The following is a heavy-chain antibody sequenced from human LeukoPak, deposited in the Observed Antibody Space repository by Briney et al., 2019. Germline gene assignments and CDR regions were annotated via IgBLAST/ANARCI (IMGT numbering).Heavy chain of an antibody. J-gene: IGHJ4*02. CDR1: GFTFSRYW. CDR2: IKEDGSEK. Sequence: PGGSLRLSCAASGFTFSRYWMSWVRQAPGKGLEWVANIKEDGSEKYYLDSVKGRFTISRDNTKNSLFLQMNSLRAEDSAVYYCARGPPIRGYSYGFDYWGQGTLVTVSS. V-gene: IGHV3-7*01. CDR3: ARGPPIRGYSYGFDY. D-gene: IGHD5-18*01.